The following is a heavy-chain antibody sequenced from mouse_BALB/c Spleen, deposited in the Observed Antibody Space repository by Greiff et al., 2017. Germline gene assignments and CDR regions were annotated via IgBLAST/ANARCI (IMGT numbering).Heavy chain of an antibody. Sequence: VQLQQPGAELVKPGASVKMSCKASGYTFTSYWMHWVKQRPGQGLEWIGTIDPSDSYTSYNQKFKGKATLTVDTSSSTAYMQLSSLTSEDSAVYYCTTSTMEMDYWGQGTSVTVSS. D-gene: IGHD2-1*01. CDR2: IDPSDSYT. J-gene: IGHJ4*01. V-gene: IGHV1S127*01. CDR1: GYTFTSYW. CDR3: TTSTMEMDY.